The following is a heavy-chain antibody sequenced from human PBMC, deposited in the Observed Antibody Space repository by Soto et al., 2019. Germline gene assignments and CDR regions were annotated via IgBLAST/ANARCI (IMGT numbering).Heavy chain of an antibody. V-gene: IGHV3-48*01. J-gene: IGHJ3*02. CDR3: VRLERITIFGVELARAFDI. CDR1: GFTFSSYS. Sequence: PGGSLRLSCAASGFTFSSYSMNWVRQAPGKGLEWVSYISSSSSTIYYADSVKGRFTISRDNAKNSLYLQMNSLRAEDTAVYYCVRLERITIFGVELARAFDIWGQGTMVTVSS. CDR2: ISSSSSTI. D-gene: IGHD3-3*01.